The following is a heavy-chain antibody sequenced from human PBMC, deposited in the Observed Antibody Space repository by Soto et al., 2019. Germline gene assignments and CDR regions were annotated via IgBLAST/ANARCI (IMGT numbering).Heavy chain of an antibody. Sequence: SETLSLTCTVSGGSISGYYWTWIRQPPGKGLEWIGYVYSGSTNYNPSLKGRATISVVTSKNQFSLKLSSVTAADTAVYYCAGDSRSAEGWLDPWGQGTRVTVSS. V-gene: IGHV4-59*01. CDR1: GGSISGYY. CDR2: VYSGST. CDR3: AGDSRSAEGWLDP. D-gene: IGHD1-26*01. J-gene: IGHJ5*02.